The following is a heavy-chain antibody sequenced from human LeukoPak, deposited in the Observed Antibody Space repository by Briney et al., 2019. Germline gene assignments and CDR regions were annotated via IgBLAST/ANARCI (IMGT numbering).Heavy chain of an antibody. J-gene: IGHJ6*03. V-gene: IGHV3-7*01. Sequence: GGSLRLSCAASGFTFSSYWMSWGRQAPGKGLEWVANIKQDGSEKYYVDSVKGRFTISRDNAKNSLYLQMNSLRAEDTAVYYCARDTLDLSIWGGPNYYYYYMDVWGKGTTVTVSS. CDR1: GFTFSSYW. CDR2: IKQDGSEK. CDR3: ARDTLDLSIWGGPNYYYYYMDV. D-gene: IGHD3-16*01.